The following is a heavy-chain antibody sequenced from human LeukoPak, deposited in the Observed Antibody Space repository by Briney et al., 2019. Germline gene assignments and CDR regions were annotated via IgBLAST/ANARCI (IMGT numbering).Heavy chain of an antibody. D-gene: IGHD6-19*01. Sequence: SETLSLTCTVSGGSISSYYWSWIRQPPGKGLEWIGSIYYSGSTYYNPSLESRVTISIDTSKNQFSLKLSSVTAADTAVYYCATSGWYLLPGVYWGQGTLVTVSS. CDR2: IYYSGST. CDR3: ATSGWYLLPGVY. V-gene: IGHV4-59*05. CDR1: GGSISSYY. J-gene: IGHJ4*02.